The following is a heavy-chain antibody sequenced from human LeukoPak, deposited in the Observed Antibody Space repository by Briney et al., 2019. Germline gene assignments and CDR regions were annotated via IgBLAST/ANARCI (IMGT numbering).Heavy chain of an antibody. V-gene: IGHV3-21*01. CDR3: ARDAGGRTQREGWFDP. CDR1: GFTFSSYA. CDR2: ISSGSTWI. J-gene: IGHJ5*02. Sequence: NPGGSLRLSCAASGFTFSSYAMSWVRQAPGKGLEWVSSISSGSTWIYYADSLKGRFTISRDNAKNSLYLQMNSLRVEDTAVYYCARDAGGRTQREGWFDPWGQGTLVTVSS. D-gene: IGHD1-26*01.